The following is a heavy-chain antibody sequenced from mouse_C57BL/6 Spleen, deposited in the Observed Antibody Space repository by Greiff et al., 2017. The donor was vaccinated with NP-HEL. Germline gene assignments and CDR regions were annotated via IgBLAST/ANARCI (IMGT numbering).Heavy chain of an antibody. V-gene: IGHV1-59*01. CDR1: GYTFTSYW. D-gene: IGHD2-1*01. CDR2: IDPSDSYT. J-gene: IGHJ4*01. CDR3: ARSEGHLLWGVYYAMDY. Sequence: QVQLQQPGAELVRPGTSVKLSCKASGYTFTSYWMHWVKQRPGQGLEWIGVIDPSDSYTNYNQKFKGKATLTVDTSSSTAYMQLSSLTSEDSAVYYGARSEGHLLWGVYYAMDYWGQGTSVTVSS.